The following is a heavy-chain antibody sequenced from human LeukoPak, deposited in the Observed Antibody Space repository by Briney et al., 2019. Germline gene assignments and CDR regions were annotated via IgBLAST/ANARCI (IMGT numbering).Heavy chain of an antibody. CDR3: ARAIIGYSSGSDAFDI. Sequence: SETLSLTCSVSGGSVSSANYYWSWVRQPPGKGLEWIGYIYYSGSTTYNPSLKSRVTISVDTSKNQFSLKLTSVTAADTGVYYCARAIIGYSSGSDAFDIWGQGTMVTVSS. CDR2: IYYSGST. V-gene: IGHV4-61*01. D-gene: IGHD6-19*01. J-gene: IGHJ3*02. CDR1: GGSVSSANYY.